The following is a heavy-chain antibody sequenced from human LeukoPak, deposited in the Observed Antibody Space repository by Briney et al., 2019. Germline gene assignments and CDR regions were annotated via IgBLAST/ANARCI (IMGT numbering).Heavy chain of an antibody. CDR1: GGSLSSSSYY. Sequence: SETLSLTCTVSGGSLSSSSYYWGWIRQPPGRGLEWIGSIYYSGSTYYNPSLKSRVTISVDTSKNQFSLKLSSVTAADTAVYYCARTYYYDSSGYYYFDYWGQGTLVTVSS. J-gene: IGHJ4*02. CDR2: IYYSGST. V-gene: IGHV4-39*01. D-gene: IGHD3-22*01. CDR3: ARTYYYDSSGYYYFDY.